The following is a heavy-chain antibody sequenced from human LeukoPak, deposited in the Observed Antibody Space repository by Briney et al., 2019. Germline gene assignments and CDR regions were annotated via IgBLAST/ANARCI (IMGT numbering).Heavy chain of an antibody. Sequence: GASLRLSCAASGSTFSSYAMSWVRQAPGKGLEWVSAISGSGGSTYYADSVKGRFTISRDNSKNTLYLQMNSLRAEDTAVYYCAKSGIVVLYYFDYWGQGTLVTVSS. CDR1: GSTFSSYA. D-gene: IGHD2-2*01. CDR2: ISGSGGST. CDR3: AKSGIVVLYYFDY. V-gene: IGHV3-23*01. J-gene: IGHJ4*02.